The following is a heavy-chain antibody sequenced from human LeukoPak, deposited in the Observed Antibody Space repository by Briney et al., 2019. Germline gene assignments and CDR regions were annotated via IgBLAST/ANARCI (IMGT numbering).Heavy chain of an antibody. CDR1: GYSISSGYY. CDR2: IYHSGST. V-gene: IGHV4-38-2*02. D-gene: IGHD3-22*01. J-gene: IGHJ3*02. CDR3: ARGNRMTMIVVWYAFDI. Sequence: SETLSLTCTVSGYSISSGYYWGWIRQPPGKGLEWIGSIYHSGSTYYNPSLKSRVTISVDTSKNQFSLKLSSVTAADTAVYYCARGNRMTMIVVWYAFDIWGQGTMVTVSS.